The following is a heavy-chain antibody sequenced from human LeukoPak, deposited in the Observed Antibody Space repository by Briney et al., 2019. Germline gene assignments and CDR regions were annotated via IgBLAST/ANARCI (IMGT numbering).Heavy chain of an antibody. D-gene: IGHD3-3*01. J-gene: IGHJ4*02. V-gene: IGHV4-4*07. CDR3: ARDRADFWSGYSSRLFDY. CDR2: IYTSGST. Sequence: SETPSLTCTVSGGSISSYYWSWIRQPAGKGLEWIGRIYTSGSTNYNPSLKSRVTMSVDTSKNQFPLKLSSVTAADTAVYYCARDRADFWSGYSSRLFDYWGQGTLVTVSS. CDR1: GGSISSYY.